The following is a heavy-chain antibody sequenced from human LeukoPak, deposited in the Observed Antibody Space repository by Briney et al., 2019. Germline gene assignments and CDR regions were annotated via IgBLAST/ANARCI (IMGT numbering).Heavy chain of an antibody. J-gene: IGHJ5*02. CDR3: ARARAMGYCSNTSCYFNWFDP. CDR1: GYAFTSYG. V-gene: IGHV1-18*01. Sequence: GASVKVSCKASGYAFTSYGISWVRQAPGQGLEWMGWISAYNGNTNYAQKLQGRVTMTTDTSTSTAYMELRSLRSDDTAVYYCARARAMGYCSNTSCYFNWFDPWGQGTLVTVSS. CDR2: ISAYNGNT. D-gene: IGHD2-2*01.